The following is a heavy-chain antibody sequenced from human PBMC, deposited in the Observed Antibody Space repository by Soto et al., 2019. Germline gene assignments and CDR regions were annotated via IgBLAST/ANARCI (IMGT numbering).Heavy chain of an antibody. D-gene: IGHD6-13*01. Sequence: EVQLVESGGGLVQPGGSLRLSCAASGFTVSSNYMSWVRQAPGKGLEWVSVIYSGGSTYYADSVKGRFTISRDNSKNTLYLQMNSLRAEDTAVYYCARDSRLSSSWYGPNYYYYGMDVWGQGTTVTVSS. V-gene: IGHV3-66*01. CDR2: IYSGGST. J-gene: IGHJ6*02. CDR3: ARDSRLSSSWYGPNYYYYGMDV. CDR1: GFTVSSNY.